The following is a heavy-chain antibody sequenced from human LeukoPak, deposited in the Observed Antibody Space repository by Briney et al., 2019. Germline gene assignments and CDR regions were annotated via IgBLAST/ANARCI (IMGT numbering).Heavy chain of an antibody. CDR3: ARWNTTGFDI. CDR1: GGSISSYY. Sequence: PSETLSLTCTVSGGSISSYYWSWIRQPPGRGLEWIGYIYYSGSTNYNPSLKSRVTISVDTSKNQFSLKLSSVTAADTAVYYCARWNTTGFDIWGQGTMVTVSS. J-gene: IGHJ3*02. CDR2: IYYSGST. V-gene: IGHV4-59*12. D-gene: IGHD1/OR15-1a*01.